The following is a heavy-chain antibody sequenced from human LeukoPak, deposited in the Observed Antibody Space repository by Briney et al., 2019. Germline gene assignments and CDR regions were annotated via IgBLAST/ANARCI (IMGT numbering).Heavy chain of an antibody. V-gene: IGHV4-59*08. J-gene: IGHJ2*01. Sequence: SETLSLTCTVSGASISHYYWNWIRQPPGKGLEWIGNVNYTGSTNYNPSLKSRVTISVDTSKNHFPLELISPTAADTAVYYCARRDSSSSWYFDLWGRGTLVTVSS. CDR1: GASISHYY. CDR2: VNYTGST. CDR3: ARRDSSSSWYFDL. D-gene: IGHD6-13*01.